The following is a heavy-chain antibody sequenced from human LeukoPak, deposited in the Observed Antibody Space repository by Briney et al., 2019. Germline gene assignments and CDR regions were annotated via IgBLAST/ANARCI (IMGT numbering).Heavy chain of an antibody. CDR1: AGSISRFY. CDR2: IHHSGST. V-gene: IGHV4-59*03. D-gene: IGHD1-26*01. CDR3: ATNTGSYFAWFDY. Sequence: PSETLSLTCSVSAGSISRFYWNWIRQSPGKGLEWIGYIHHSGSTKYNPSLQSRVTMSMDTSKNQVSLKLSSVSAADSAVYSCATNTGSYFAWFDYWGQGTLVTVSS. J-gene: IGHJ4*02.